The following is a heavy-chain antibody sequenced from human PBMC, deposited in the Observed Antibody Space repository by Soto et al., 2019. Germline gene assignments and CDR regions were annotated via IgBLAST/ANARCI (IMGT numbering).Heavy chain of an antibody. CDR3: ARWVGATSFDY. V-gene: IGHV4-31*03. Sequence: SETLSLTCTVSGGSISSGGYYWSWIRQHPGKGLEWIGYIYYSGGTYYNPSLKSRVTISVDTSKNQFSLKLSSVTAADTAVYYCARWVGATSFDYWGQGTLVTVSS. D-gene: IGHD1-26*01. CDR1: GGSISSGGYY. CDR2: IYYSGGT. J-gene: IGHJ4*02.